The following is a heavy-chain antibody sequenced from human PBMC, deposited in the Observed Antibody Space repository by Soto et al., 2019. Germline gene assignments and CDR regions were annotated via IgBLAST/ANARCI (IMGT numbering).Heavy chain of an antibody. Sequence: EVQLVESGGGLVQPGGSLRLSCAASGFTFRDYWMHWVRQAPGKGLVWVSRINTDGSSTSYADSVKGRFTISRDNAKNTLYLQLNSLRAEDTAVYYCARRGANDRSGYYYWGQATLVTVSS. CDR2: INTDGSST. V-gene: IGHV3-74*01. D-gene: IGHD3-22*01. J-gene: IGHJ4*02. CDR3: ARRGANDRSGYYY. CDR1: GFTFRDYW.